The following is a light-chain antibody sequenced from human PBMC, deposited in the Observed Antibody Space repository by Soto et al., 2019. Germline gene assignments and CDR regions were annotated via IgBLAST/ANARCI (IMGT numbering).Light chain of an antibody. Sequence: SQMNQSPSSLSASVGDRVTIACRASQSISSYLNWYQQKPGKAPKLLIYDASSLESGVPSRFSGSGSGAEFTLTISSLQPEDFANYYCQQVDSYPLTFGGGPQGGYQ. CDR3: QQVDSYPLT. J-gene: IGKJ4*01. CDR2: DAS. CDR1: QSISSY. V-gene: IGKV1-13*02.